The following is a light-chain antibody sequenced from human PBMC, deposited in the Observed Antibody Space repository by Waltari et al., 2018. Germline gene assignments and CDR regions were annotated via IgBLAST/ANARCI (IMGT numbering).Light chain of an antibody. CDR1: QSLSKW. J-gene: IGKJ4*01. CDR2: KAS. V-gene: IGKV1-5*03. Sequence: DIQMTQSPSTLSASVGDRVIFSCRASQSLSKWLAWYQQKPGKAPKLLIYKASTLESGVPSRFSGSRSRTEFTLTISSLQPEHFATYYCQQYTSYSLLSFGGGTKVEIK. CDR3: QQYTSYSLLS.